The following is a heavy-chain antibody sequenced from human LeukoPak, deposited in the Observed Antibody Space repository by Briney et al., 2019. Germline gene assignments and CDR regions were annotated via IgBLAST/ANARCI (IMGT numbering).Heavy chain of an antibody. CDR2: IYPGDFDP. V-gene: IGHV5-51*01. CDR1: GYTFTGYL. J-gene: IGHJ3*02. D-gene: IGHD5-24*01. Sequence: GEPLKSSGKGPGYTFTGYLTGWVRQIPGKGLEWMGIIYPGDFDPTNSPSFQGKVTISADKSISTLYPQWSSLKASDTAMYYCAGQDGYNYLDAFDIWGQGTMVTVSS. CDR3: AGQDGYNYLDAFDI.